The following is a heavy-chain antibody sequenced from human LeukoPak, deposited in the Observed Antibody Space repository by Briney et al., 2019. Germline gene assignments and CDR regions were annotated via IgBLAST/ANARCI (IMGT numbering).Heavy chain of an antibody. J-gene: IGHJ5*02. D-gene: IGHD3-22*01. V-gene: IGHV3-48*03. CDR3: SSGMIA. Sequence: PGGSLRVSCAASGFTSSSYEMNWVRQAPGKGLEWVSYVSSSGSSIYSADSVKGRFTISRDNAKNTLYLQMNSLRAEDTAVYFCSSGMIAWGKGTLVTVAS. CDR2: VSSSGSSI. CDR1: GFTSSSYE.